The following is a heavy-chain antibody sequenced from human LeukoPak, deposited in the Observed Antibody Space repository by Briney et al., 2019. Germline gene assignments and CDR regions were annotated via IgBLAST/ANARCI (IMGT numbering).Heavy chain of an antibody. J-gene: IGHJ4*02. CDR2: IYSGGSA. Sequence: GGSLRRSCAGSGFTVSSSYMSWVRQAPGKGLEWVSVIYSGGSAYYADSVKGRFTLSRDNSKNTLYLQMTCLRPDDTAVYYCARGMGYCSSTSCYLPLDHWGQGAPVIVSS. CDR1: GFTVSSSY. D-gene: IGHD2-2*01. V-gene: IGHV3-66*02. CDR3: ARGMGYCSSTSCYLPLDH.